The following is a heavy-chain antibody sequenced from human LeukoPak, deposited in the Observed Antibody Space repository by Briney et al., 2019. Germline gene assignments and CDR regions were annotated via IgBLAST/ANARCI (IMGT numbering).Heavy chain of an antibody. CDR1: GFTLNNNY. V-gene: IGHV3-53*01. D-gene: IGHD5-24*01. J-gene: IGHJ5*02. CDR2: IYGGGGT. CDR3: ARVQRSSNWFDP. Sequence: PGGSLRLSCAASGFTLNNNYVSWVRQAPGKGLEGVSVIYGGGGTYYSESVKGRFTISRDNSKNTVYLQMNSLRAEDAAVYYCARVQRSSNWFDPWGQGTLVTVPS.